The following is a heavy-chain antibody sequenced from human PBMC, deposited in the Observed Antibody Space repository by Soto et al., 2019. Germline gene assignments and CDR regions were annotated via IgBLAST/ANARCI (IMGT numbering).Heavy chain of an antibody. CDR1: GFTFTTYW. V-gene: IGHV3-7*03. CDR3: VRGGHGSGSYLGSD. Sequence: EVQVVESGGGLDQLGGSLRLSCITSGFTFTTYWMSWVRQAPGKGLEWVANIRQDGGAQYYVDSVKGRFTISRDNAKNSVYLQMDSLRAEDTAVYFCVRGGHGSGSYLGSDWGQGTLATVSS. J-gene: IGHJ4*02. D-gene: IGHD3-10*01. CDR2: IRQDGGAQ.